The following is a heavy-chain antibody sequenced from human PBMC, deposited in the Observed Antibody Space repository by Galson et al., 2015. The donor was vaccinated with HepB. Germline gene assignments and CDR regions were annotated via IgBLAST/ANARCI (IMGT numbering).Heavy chain of an antibody. CDR1: GVTFSNFA. CDR2: IIPMFGVA. V-gene: IGHV1-69*13. D-gene: IGHD2-8*01. Sequence: SVKVSCKASGVTFSNFAIAWVRQAPGQGLEWMGGIIPMFGVANYAQKFQGRVSMTADASPTTAYLELSGLRSEDTAVYYCATPKMEYEVSYCFDNWGQGTLITVSS. CDR3: ATPKMEYEVSYCFDN. J-gene: IGHJ4*02.